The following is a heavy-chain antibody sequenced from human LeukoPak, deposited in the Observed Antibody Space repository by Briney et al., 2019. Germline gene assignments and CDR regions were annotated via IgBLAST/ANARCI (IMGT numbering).Heavy chain of an antibody. Sequence: GGSLRLSCAASGFTVSSNYMSWVRQAPGKGLEWVSVIYSCGRTYYADSVKGRFTISRDNSRNTLYLQMNSLRAEDTAMYYCARARIAVAVYYFVCWGQGTLVTVSS. CDR1: GFTVSSNY. J-gene: IGHJ4*02. CDR3: ARARIAVAVYYFVC. D-gene: IGHD6-19*01. CDR2: IYSCGRT. V-gene: IGHV3-66*03.